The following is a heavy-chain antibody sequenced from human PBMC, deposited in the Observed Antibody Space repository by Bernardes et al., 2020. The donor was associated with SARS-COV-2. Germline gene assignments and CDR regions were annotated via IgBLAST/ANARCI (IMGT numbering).Heavy chain of an antibody. J-gene: IGHJ6*02. V-gene: IGHV3-23*01. CDR3: ARERRMVRGRGYYYGMDV. Sequence: GGSLRLSCAASGFTFSSYAMTWVRQAPGKGLEWVSTISDSGGSTYYADSVKGRFTISRDNSKNSLYLQMNSLRAEDTAVYYCARERRMVRGRGYYYGMDVWGQGTTVTVSS. CDR2: ISDSGGST. D-gene: IGHD3-10*01. CDR1: GFTFSSYA.